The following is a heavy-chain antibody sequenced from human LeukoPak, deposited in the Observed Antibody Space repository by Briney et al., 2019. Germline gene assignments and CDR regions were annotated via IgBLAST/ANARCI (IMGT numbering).Heavy chain of an antibody. D-gene: IGHD3-22*01. CDR2: ISGSGGST. J-gene: IGHJ4*02. V-gene: IGHV3-23*01. Sequence: GGSLRLSCAASGFTFSSYAMSWIRQAPGKGLEWVSAISGSGGSTYYADSVKGRFTISRDNSKNTLYLQMNSLRAEDTAVYYCAGGGLSMIAPFDYWGQGTLVTVSS. CDR3: AGGGLSMIAPFDY. CDR1: GFTFSSYA.